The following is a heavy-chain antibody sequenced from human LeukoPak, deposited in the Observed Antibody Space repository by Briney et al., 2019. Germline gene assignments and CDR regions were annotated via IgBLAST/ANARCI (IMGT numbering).Heavy chain of an antibody. Sequence: PGGSLRLSCAASGFTFSSYAMSWVRQAPGKGLEWVANIKYDGSLKFYGGSVKGRFTISRDNTKNSLYLEMNSLRVDDTALYFCASSHDSSGNDWGQGTMVTVSS. V-gene: IGHV3-7*01. CDR2: IKYDGSLK. CDR1: GFTFSSYA. J-gene: IGHJ4*02. D-gene: IGHD3-22*01. CDR3: ASSHDSSGND.